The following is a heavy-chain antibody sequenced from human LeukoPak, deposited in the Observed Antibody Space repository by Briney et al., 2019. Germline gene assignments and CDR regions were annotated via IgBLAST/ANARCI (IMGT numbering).Heavy chain of an antibody. CDR1: GVSIRSYY. CDR2: ISDSGST. D-gene: IGHD6-13*01. CDR3: AKRGYSTVWSS. V-gene: IGHV4-59*01. J-gene: IGHJ5*02. Sequence: KPSETLSLTCSVYGVSIRSYYWSWVRQFPGKGLEWIGYISDSGSTNYNPSLKSRVSISSDTSKNQFSLRLTSVTAADTAVYFCAKRGYSTVWSSWGQGTLVTVSS.